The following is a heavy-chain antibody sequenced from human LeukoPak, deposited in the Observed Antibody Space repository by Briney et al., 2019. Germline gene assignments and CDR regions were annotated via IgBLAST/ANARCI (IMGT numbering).Heavy chain of an antibody. CDR2: IKQGGSEK. J-gene: IGHJ4*02. CDR1: GFTFSSYW. CDR3: ARAWGDFDY. D-gene: IGHD7-27*01. Sequence: GGSLRLSCAASGFTFSSYWMSWVRQAPGKGLEWVANIKQGGSEKHCMDSVKGRFTISRDNTKSSLYLEMKSLRVEDTAVYYCARAWGDFDYWGQGTLVSVSS. V-gene: IGHV3-7*04.